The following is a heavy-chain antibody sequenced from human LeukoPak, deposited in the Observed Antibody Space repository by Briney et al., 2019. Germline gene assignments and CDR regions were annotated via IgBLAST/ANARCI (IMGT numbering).Heavy chain of an antibody. CDR2: ISYDGRSK. V-gene: IGHV3-30*18. CDR1: GFTFSSFG. D-gene: IGHD2-15*01. Sequence: PGGSLRLSCAASGFTFSSFGMHWVRQAPGKGLEWVAIISYDGRSKYYADTVKGRFTISRDNSRNTLYLQMNSLRPEDTAVYYCAKAGYGGSSTTTYGDYWGQGTLVTVSS. J-gene: IGHJ4*02. CDR3: AKAGYGGSSTTTYGDY.